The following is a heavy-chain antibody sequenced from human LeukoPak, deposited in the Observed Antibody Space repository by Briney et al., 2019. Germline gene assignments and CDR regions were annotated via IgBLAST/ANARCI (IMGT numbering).Heavy chain of an antibody. CDR2: IGPTGSDR. CDR1: GPPFSTSA. V-gene: IGHV3-21*06. D-gene: IGHD1-14*01. Sequence: GGSLRLSFPPSGPPFSTSAFTWFPQAPGKGLEWVASIGPTGSDRYHADSIKGRFTISRDNANNFLYLQMNSLRAEDTAVYYCATETNGRHYDYWGQGTLLTVSS. J-gene: IGHJ4*02. CDR3: ATETNGRHYDY.